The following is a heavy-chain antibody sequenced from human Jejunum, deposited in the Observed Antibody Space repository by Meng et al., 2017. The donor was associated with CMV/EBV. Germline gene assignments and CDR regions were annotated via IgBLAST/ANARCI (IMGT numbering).Heavy chain of an antibody. CDR2: IDWDDDK. J-gene: IGHJ4*02. CDR3: ARINEHDDYYFDY. D-gene: IGHD4-17*01. CDR1: GFSPTSPKMR. Sequence: GFSPTSPKMRVSWIRQPPGKALEWLARIDWDDDKVYSASLKTRLTISKDTSKNQVVLTMANMDPVDTATYYCARINEHDDYYFDYWGQGTLVTVSS. V-gene: IGHV2-70D*14.